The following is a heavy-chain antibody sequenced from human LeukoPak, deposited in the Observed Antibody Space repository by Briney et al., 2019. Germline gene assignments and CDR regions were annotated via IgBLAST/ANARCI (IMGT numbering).Heavy chain of an antibody. J-gene: IGHJ5*02. CDR2: INHSGST. V-gene: IGHV4-34*01. Sequence: PSETLSLTCAVYGGSFSGYYWSWIRQPPGKGLEWIGEINHSGSTNYNPSLKSRVTISVDTSKNQFSLKLSSVTAADTAVYYCAGPRRGLAVAGLNWFDPWGQGTLVTVSS. CDR1: GGSFSGYY. CDR3: AGPRRGLAVAGLNWFDP. D-gene: IGHD6-19*01.